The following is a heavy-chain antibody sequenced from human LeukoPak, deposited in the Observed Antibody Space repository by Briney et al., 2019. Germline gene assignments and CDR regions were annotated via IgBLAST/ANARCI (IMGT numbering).Heavy chain of an antibody. V-gene: IGHV3-11*01. D-gene: IGHD6-13*01. CDR3: ACPYRSRFDY. CDR2: ITNSGSDI. Sequence: KTGGSLRLSCVVSGFTFSDFHMRWLRQAPGKGLEWISYITNSGSDIEYADSVKGRFTISWDNAKKSLYLEMNTLRAEDTAIYYCACPYRSRFDYWGQGTLVTVSS. J-gene: IGHJ4*02. CDR1: GFTFSDFH.